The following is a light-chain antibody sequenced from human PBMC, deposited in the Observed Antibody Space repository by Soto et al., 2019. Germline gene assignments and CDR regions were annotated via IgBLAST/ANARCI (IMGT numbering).Light chain of an antibody. Sequence: EIVLTQSPGTLSLSPGERATLSCRASQSVRSNSLAWYQHKPGQAPRLLIYGASTRATGIPDRFSGSGSGTDFTLTITRLEPEDFAVFYCQQYGRSPPTFGGGTNMEIK. CDR2: GAS. CDR3: QQYGRSPPT. V-gene: IGKV3-20*01. CDR1: QSVRSNS. J-gene: IGKJ4*01.